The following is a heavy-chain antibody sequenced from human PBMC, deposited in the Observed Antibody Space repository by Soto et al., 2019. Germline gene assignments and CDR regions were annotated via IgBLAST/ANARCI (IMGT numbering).Heavy chain of an antibody. CDR2: IDYNGVT. D-gene: IGHD2-15*01. CDR1: GGSIYRSGYY. Sequence: SETLSLTCTVSGGSIYRSGYYWGWIRQPPGRGLEWIGNIDYNGVTYSNPSLKSRVTISRDTSKNQISLKLTSVTAADTALYYCGKVLVGATGHTDSDSWGPGTRVTFSS. CDR3: GKVLVGATGHTDSDS. J-gene: IGHJ4*02. V-gene: IGHV4-39*01.